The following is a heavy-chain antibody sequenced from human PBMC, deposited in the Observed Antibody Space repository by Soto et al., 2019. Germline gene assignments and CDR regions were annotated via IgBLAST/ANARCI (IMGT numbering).Heavy chain of an antibody. J-gene: IGHJ6*02. V-gene: IGHV2-5*02. CDR2: IYGVDDR. CDR1: GFSLTDSGVG. Sequence: QITLKESGPTLVKPTQTLTLTCTFSGFSLTDSGVGVGWIRQPPGKALEWLALIYGVDDRRYRPSQKSRLTITGDTSKNQVVVTMTDMDREDTATYYCAHRPYYGSGNLGMDVWGQGTKVNVSS. CDR3: AHRPYYGSGNLGMDV. D-gene: IGHD3-10*01.